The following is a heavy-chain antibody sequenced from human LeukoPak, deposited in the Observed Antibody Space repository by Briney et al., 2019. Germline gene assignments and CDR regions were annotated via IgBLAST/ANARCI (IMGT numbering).Heavy chain of an antibody. V-gene: IGHV4-34*01. CDR1: GGSFSGYY. CDR2: INHSGRT. J-gene: IGHJ4*02. CDR3: ARLSRSIAAAGTENSAVVYFDY. Sequence: SETLSLTCAVYGGSFSGYYWSWTRQPPGKGLEWIGEINHSGRTNYNPSLKSRVTISVDTSKNQFSLKLSSVTAADTAVYYCARLSRSIAAAGTENSAVVYFDYWGQGTLVTVSS. D-gene: IGHD6-13*01.